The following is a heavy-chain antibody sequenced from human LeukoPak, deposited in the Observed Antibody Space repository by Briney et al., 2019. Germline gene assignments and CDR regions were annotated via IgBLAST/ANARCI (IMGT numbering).Heavy chain of an antibody. Sequence: KPSETLSLTCAVYGGSFSGYYWSWIRQPPGKGLEWIGEINHSGSTNYNPSLKSRVTISVDTSKNQFSLKLSSVTAADTAVYYCARRTRRGRCSSTSCYTARNYYYYMDVWGKGTTVTVSS. J-gene: IGHJ6*03. V-gene: IGHV4-34*01. CDR1: GGSFSGYY. CDR3: ARRTRRGRCSSTSCYTARNYYYYMDV. CDR2: INHSGST. D-gene: IGHD2-2*02.